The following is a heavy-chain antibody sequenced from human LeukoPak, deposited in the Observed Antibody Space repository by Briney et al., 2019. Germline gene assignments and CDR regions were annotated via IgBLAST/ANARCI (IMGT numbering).Heavy chain of an antibody. CDR3: ARGGPDIVVVTAIQFFDY. J-gene: IGHJ4*02. Sequence: SETLSLTCVVSGGSFSGYYWSWIRQPPGKGLEWIGEINRSGSTNYNPSLKSRVTISVDTSKNQFSLKLSFVTAADTAVYYCARGGPDIVVVTAIQFFDYWGQGTLVTVSS. V-gene: IGHV4-34*01. CDR1: GGSFSGYY. CDR2: INRSGST. D-gene: IGHD2-21*02.